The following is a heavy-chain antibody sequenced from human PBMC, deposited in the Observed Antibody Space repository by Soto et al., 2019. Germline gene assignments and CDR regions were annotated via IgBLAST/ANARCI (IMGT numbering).Heavy chain of an antibody. CDR1: GFNFISYG. CDR3: AKDGRLRPPNYGMDV. J-gene: IGHJ6*02. D-gene: IGHD4-17*01. V-gene: IGHV3-30*18. Sequence: PGGSLRLSCAASGFNFISYGIHWVRQAPGKGLEWVAVISYDGNSKYYADSVKGRFTISRDNSKNTMYLQMNSLRAEDTAVYYCAKDGRLRPPNYGMDVWGQGTTVTVSS. CDR2: ISYDGNSK.